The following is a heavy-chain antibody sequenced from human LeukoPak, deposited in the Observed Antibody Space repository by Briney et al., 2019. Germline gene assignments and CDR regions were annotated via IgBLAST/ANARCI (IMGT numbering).Heavy chain of an antibody. D-gene: IGHD6-19*01. CDR2: IYYSGST. CDR3: ATRRIAVAAPFDF. V-gene: IGHV4-59*01. J-gene: IGHJ4*02. CDR1: GGSISSYY. Sequence: PSETLSLTCTVSGGSISSYYWSWIRQPPGKGLEWIGYIYYSGSTKYNPSLKSRVTISVGTSKNQFSLKVSSVTAADTAVYYCATRRIAVAAPFDFWGQGTLVTVSS.